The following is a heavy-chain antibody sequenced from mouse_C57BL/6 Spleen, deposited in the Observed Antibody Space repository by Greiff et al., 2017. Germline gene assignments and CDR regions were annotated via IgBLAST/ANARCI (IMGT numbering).Heavy chain of an antibody. CDR1: GFTFSSYT. J-gene: IGHJ2*01. CDR2: ISGGGGNT. Sequence: EVQGVESGGGLVKPGGSLKLSCAASGFTFSSYTMSWVRQTPEKRLEWVATISGGGGNTYYPDSVKGRFTISRDNAKNTLYLQMSSLRSEDTALYYCARQGLQLGLYYFDYWGQGTTLTVSS. V-gene: IGHV5-9*01. D-gene: IGHD4-1*02. CDR3: ARQGLQLGLYYFDY.